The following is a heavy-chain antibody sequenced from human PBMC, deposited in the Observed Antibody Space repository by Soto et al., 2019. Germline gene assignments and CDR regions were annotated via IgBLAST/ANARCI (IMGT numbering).Heavy chain of an antibody. Sequence: GGSLRLSCAASGFTFSSYSMNWVRQAPGKGLEWVSSISSSSSYIYYADSVKGRFTISRDNAKNSLYLQMNSLRAEDAAVYYCARVGYCSGGSCYPLQNYFDYWGQGTLVTVSS. V-gene: IGHV3-21*01. CDR3: ARVGYCSGGSCYPLQNYFDY. CDR2: ISSSSSYI. J-gene: IGHJ4*02. CDR1: GFTFSSYS. D-gene: IGHD2-15*01.